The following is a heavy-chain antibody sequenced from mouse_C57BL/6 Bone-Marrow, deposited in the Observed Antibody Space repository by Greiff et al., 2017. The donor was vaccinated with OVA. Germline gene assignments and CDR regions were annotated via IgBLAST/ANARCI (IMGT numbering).Heavy chain of an antibody. V-gene: IGHV1-82*01. D-gene: IGHD2-5*01. Sequence: QVQLQQSGPELVKPGASVTISCKASGYAFSSSWMNWVKQRPGKGLEWIGRIYPGDGDTNYNGKFKGKATLTADNSSSTAYMERRSLAAEDSAVYYCTRSYSNYGDCDYWGQGTTLTVSS. CDR1: GYAFSSSW. CDR2: IYPGDGDT. J-gene: IGHJ2*01. CDR3: TRSYSNYGDCDY.